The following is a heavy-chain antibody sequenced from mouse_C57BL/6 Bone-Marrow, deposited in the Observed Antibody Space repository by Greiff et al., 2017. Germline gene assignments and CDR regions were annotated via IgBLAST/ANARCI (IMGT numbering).Heavy chain of an antibody. CDR1: GYTFTEYT. Sequence: QVQLKQSGAELVKPGASVKLSCKASGYTFTEYTIHWVKQRSGQGLEWIGWFYPGSGSIKYNEKFKGKATLTADKSSSTAYMELRSLTSEDSAVYFCARSYDYDADYWGQGTTLTVSS. D-gene: IGHD2-4*01. J-gene: IGHJ2*01. CDR3: ARSYDYDADY. V-gene: IGHV1-62-2*01. CDR2: FYPGSGSI.